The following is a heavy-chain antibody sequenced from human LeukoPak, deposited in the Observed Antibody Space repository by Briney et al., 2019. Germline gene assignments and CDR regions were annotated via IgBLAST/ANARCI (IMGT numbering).Heavy chain of an antibody. CDR3: ARDPINSSSWYYYYYYYGMDV. Sequence: ASVKVSCKASGGTFSSYAISWVRQAPGQGLEWMGIINPSGGSTSYAQKFQGRVTMTRDTSTSTVYMELSSLRSEDTAVYYCARDPINSSSWYYYYYYYGMDVWGQGTTVTVSS. J-gene: IGHJ6*02. D-gene: IGHD6-13*01. V-gene: IGHV1-46*01. CDR2: INPSGGST. CDR1: GGTFSSYA.